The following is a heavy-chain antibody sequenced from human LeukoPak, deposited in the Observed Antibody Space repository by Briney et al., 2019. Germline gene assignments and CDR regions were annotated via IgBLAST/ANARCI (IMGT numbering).Heavy chain of an antibody. CDR3: AKTPEYYDFWSGYYGYYFDY. D-gene: IGHD3-3*01. V-gene: IGHV4-34*01. CDR2: INHSGST. J-gene: IGHJ4*02. Sequence: SETLSLTCAVYGGSFSGYYWSWIRQPPGKGLEWIGEINHSGSTNYNPSLKSRVTISVDTSKNQFSLKLTSVTAADTAVYYCAKTPEYYDFWSGYYGYYFDYWGQGTLVTVSS. CDR1: GGSFSGYY.